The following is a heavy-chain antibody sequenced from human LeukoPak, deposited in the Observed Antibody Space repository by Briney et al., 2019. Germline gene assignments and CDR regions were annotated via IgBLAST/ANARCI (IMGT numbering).Heavy chain of an antibody. Sequence: PSETLSLTCTVSGGSISSSSYYWGWIRQPPGKGLEWIGSIYYSGSTYYNPSLKSRVTISVDTSKNQFSLKLSSVTAADTAVYYCARLLVVAATLVDYWGQGTLVTVSS. CDR2: IYYSGST. D-gene: IGHD2-15*01. CDR1: GGSISSSSYY. J-gene: IGHJ4*02. V-gene: IGHV4-39*01. CDR3: ARLLVVAATLVDY.